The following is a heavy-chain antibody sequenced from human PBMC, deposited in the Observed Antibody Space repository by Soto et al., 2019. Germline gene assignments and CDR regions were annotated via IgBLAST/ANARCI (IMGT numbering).Heavy chain of an antibody. CDR1: GYTFTGYY. J-gene: IGHJ3*02. CDR2: INPNSGGT. CDR3: ARGTYYYDSSGPGAFDI. Sequence: ASVKVSCKASGYTFTGYYMHWVRQAPGQGLEWMGWINPNSGGTNYAQKFQGRVTITADKSTSTAYMELSSLRSEDTAVYYCARGTYYYDSSGPGAFDIWGQGTMVTVSS. D-gene: IGHD3-22*01. V-gene: IGHV1-2*02.